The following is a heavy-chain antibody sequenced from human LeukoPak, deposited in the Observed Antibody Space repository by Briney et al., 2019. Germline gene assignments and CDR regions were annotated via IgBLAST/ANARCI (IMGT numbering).Heavy chain of an antibody. CDR3: AKPPGILTGYYPFDY. D-gene: IGHD3-9*01. CDR1: GFTFSSYG. V-gene: IGHV3-30*18. CDR2: ISYDGSNK. J-gene: IGHJ4*02. Sequence: GGSLRLSCAASGFTFSSYGMHWVRQAPGKGLEWVAVISYDGSNKYYADSVKGRFTISRDNSENTLYLQMNSLRAEDTAVYYCAKPPGILTGYYPFDYWGQGTLVTVSS.